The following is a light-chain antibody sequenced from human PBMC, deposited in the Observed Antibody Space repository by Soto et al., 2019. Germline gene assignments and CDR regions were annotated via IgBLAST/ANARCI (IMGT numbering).Light chain of an antibody. V-gene: IGLV2-14*01. J-gene: IGLJ1*01. CDR3: SSYTSSSTLV. CDR1: SSDVGGYNY. Sequence: QSVLTQPASVSGSPGQSITISCTGTSSDVGGYNYVSWSQQRPGKAPKLMIYEVSNRPSGVSNRFSGSKSGNTASLTISGLQAEDEADYYCSSYTSSSTLVFXTGTKVTVL. CDR2: EVS.